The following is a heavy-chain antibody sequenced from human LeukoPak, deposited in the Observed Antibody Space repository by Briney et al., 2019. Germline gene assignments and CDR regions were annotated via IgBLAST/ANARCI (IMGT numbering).Heavy chain of an antibody. D-gene: IGHD2-2*01. CDR3: ARVRYCSSTSCYFFRFDP. J-gene: IGHJ5*02. CDR1: GGSFSGYY. Sequence: PSETLSLTCAVYGGSFSGYYWSWIRQPPGKGLEWIGEINHSGSTNYNPSLKSRGTISVDTSKNQFSLKLSSVTAADTAVYYCARVRYCSSTSCYFFRFDPWGQGTLVTVSS. V-gene: IGHV4-34*01. CDR2: INHSGST.